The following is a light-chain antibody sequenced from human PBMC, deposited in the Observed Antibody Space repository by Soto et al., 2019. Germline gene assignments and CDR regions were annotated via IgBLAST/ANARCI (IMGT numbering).Light chain of an antibody. Sequence: DIQMTQSPSSLSAFVGDSVTVTCRASRPIGTSFHWYQQRAGTAPKVLISAATKLQSGVPSRFSGRGSGTDFTLTISNLQPEDSATYFCQQGYNTFWTFGRGTKVDIK. V-gene: IGKV1-39*01. CDR1: RPIGTS. CDR3: QQGYNTFWT. J-gene: IGKJ1*01. CDR2: AAT.